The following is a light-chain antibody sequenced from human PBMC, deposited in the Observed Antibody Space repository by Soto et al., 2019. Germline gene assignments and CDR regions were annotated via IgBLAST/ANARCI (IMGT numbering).Light chain of an antibody. Sequence: QSVLTQPPSVSGAPGQRVTISCTGSSSNIGAGYDVHWYQQLPGTAPKILIYGNSNRPSGVPDRFSGSKSVTSASLAITGLQADDDADYYCQSYDSSLSGYVFGTGTKLTVL. J-gene: IGLJ1*01. CDR2: GNS. V-gene: IGLV1-40*01. CDR3: QSYDSSLSGYV. CDR1: SSNIGAGYD.